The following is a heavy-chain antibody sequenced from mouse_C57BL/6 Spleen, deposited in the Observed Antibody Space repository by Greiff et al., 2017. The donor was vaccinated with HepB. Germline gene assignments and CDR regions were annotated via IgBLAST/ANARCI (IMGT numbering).Heavy chain of an antibody. Sequence: QVQLQQPGTELVKPGATVKLSCKASGYTFTSYWMHWVKQRPGQGLEWIGNINPSNGGTNYNEKFKSKATLTVDKSSSTAYMQLSSLTSEDSAVYYCARGELMGITTVVADAMDYWGQGTSVTVSS. CDR1: GYTFTSYW. V-gene: IGHV1-53*01. CDR2: INPSNGGT. CDR3: ARGELMGITTVVADAMDY. D-gene: IGHD1-1*01. J-gene: IGHJ4*01.